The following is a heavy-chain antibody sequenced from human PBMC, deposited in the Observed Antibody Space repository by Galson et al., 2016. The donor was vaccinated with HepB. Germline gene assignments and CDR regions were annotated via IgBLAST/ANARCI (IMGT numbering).Heavy chain of an antibody. CDR3: ARGYGGNSLDF. CDR1: ELTFNPLN. V-gene: IGHV3-48*02. Sequence: SLRLSCAASELTFNPLNITWPPQVPGKGLGWVPNIVGSVIAIYSADSWKGQFTVSRDNAKNSLYLQMNSLRDEDTAVYYFARGYGGNSLDFWGQGTLVTVSS. D-gene: IGHD4-23*01. J-gene: IGHJ4*02. CDR2: IVGSVIAI.